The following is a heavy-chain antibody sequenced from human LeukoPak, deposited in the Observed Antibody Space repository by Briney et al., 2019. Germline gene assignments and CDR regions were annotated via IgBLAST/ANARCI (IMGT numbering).Heavy chain of an antibody. CDR1: GGSISAYY. D-gene: IGHD5-12*01. J-gene: IGHJ4*02. CDR3: ARMGGYSGYATH. V-gene: IGHV4-59*08. CDR2: IHYSGTT. Sequence: SETLSLTCTVSGGSISAYYWSWIRQPPGKGLEWIGYIHYSGTTDYNPSLKNRVTISLDTSKNQFSLNLGSVTAADTAVYFCARMGGYSGYATHWGQGTLVTVSS.